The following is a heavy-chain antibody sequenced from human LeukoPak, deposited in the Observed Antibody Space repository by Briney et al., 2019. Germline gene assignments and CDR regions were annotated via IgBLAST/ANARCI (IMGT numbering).Heavy chain of an antibody. V-gene: IGHV5-51*01. J-gene: IGHJ4*02. CDR1: GYSFTSYW. CDR2: IDPGYSDT. Sequence: GESLKISCKGSGYSFTSYWIDWVRQIPWKRLEWMGIIDPGYSDTRDSPAFQGQITISAEKSISTAYLQWSSLKASDTVMYYCARGRLDCSSTSCYYYFDYWGQGTLVTVSS. CDR3: ARGRLDCSSTSCYYYFDY. D-gene: IGHD2-2*01.